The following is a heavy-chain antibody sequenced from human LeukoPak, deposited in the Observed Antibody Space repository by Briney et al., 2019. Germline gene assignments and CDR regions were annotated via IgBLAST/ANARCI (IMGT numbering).Heavy chain of an antibody. J-gene: IGHJ4*02. D-gene: IGHD5-24*01. CDR3: ARDRDGYNWFLDY. V-gene: IGHV1-69*13. CDR1: GGTFSSYA. Sequence: ASVKVSCKASGGTFSSYAISWVRQAPGQGLEWMGGIIPIFGTANYAQKFQGRVTITADESTSTAYMELSSLRSEDTAVYYCARDRDGYNWFLDYWGQGTLVTVSS. CDR2: IIPIFGTA.